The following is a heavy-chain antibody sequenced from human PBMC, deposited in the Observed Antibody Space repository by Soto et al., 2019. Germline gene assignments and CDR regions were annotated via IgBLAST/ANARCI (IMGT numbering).Heavy chain of an antibody. Sequence: PSETLSLTCAVYVGSFSGYYWRWIRQPPGKGLEWIGEINHSGSTNYNPSLKSRVTISVDTSKNQFSLKLSSVTAADTAVYYCARSSQYDPMVRGVPRPSYYYGMDVWGQGNTVS. D-gene: IGHD3-10*01. CDR2: INHSGST. J-gene: IGHJ6*02. CDR1: VGSFSGYY. V-gene: IGHV4-34*01. CDR3: ARSSQYDPMVRGVPRPSYYYGMDV.